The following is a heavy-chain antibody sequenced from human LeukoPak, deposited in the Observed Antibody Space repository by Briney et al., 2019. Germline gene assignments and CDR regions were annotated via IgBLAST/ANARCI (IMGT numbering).Heavy chain of an antibody. CDR3: ARDQRVTGRPDIDY. D-gene: IGHD6-6*01. V-gene: IGHV3-74*01. Sequence: GGSLRLSCAASGFTFRNHWMHWVPQTPRKGLVWGSRISSDGSSTTYADSVKGRFTISRDNAKNTMYLQMNNLRAEDTAMYYCARDQRVTGRPDIDYWGQGTLVIVSS. CDR1: GFTFRNHW. CDR2: ISSDGSST. J-gene: IGHJ4*02.